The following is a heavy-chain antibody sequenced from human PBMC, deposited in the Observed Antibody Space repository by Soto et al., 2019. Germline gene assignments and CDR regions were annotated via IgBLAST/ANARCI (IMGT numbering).Heavy chain of an antibody. CDR3: ARVAAGMGINYYYYGMDV. D-gene: IGHD6-13*01. CDR1: GGSFSGYY. Sequence: PSETLSLTCAVYGGSFSGYYWSWIRQPPGKGLEWIGEINHSGSTNYNPSLKSRVTISVDTSKNQFSLKLSSVTAADTAVYYCARVAAGMGINYYYYGMDVWGQGTTVTVSS. CDR2: INHSGST. V-gene: IGHV4-34*01. J-gene: IGHJ6*02.